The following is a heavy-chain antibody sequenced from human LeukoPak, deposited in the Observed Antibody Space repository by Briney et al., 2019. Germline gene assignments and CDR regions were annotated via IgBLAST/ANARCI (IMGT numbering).Heavy chain of an antibody. CDR2: INHSGST. V-gene: IGHV4-39*07. CDR1: GASVSSGSYY. D-gene: IGHD6-13*01. Sequence: SETLSLTCNVSGASVSSGSYYWSWIRQPPGKGLEWIGEINHSGSTNYNPSLKSRVTISVDTSKNQFSLKLSSVTAADTAVYYCARLVAAAGTSGDWGQGTLATVSS. J-gene: IGHJ4*02. CDR3: ARLVAAAGTSGD.